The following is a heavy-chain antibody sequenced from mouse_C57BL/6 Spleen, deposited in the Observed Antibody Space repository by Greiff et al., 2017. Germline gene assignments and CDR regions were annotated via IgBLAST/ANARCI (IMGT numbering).Heavy chain of an antibody. D-gene: IGHD1-1*01. J-gene: IGHJ2*01. CDR1: GYTFTSYT. CDR2: INPSSGYT. Sequence: QVQLKQSGAELARPGASVKMSCKASGYTFTSYTMHWVKQRPGQGLEWIGYINPSSGYTKSNQKFKGKATLTADKSSSTAYMQLSSLTSEDSAVYYCARGGTTVVATDYFDYWGQGTTLTVAS. CDR3: ARGGTTVVATDYFDY. V-gene: IGHV1-4*01.